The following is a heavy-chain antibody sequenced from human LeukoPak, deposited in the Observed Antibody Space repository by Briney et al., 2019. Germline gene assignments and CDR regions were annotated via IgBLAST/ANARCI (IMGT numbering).Heavy chain of an antibody. D-gene: IGHD5-18*01. V-gene: IGHV3-30*04. J-gene: IGHJ6*02. CDR3: ARDQRGYRNGFPYYYYYGMDV. Sequence: PGRPLRLSCADSGFTFSSYAMHRVRQAPGKGREWVAVVSYYGRDKYYADSVKGRVTISRDNSKHTLYLQMNSLRPEDTAVYYCARDQRGYRNGFPYYYYYGMDVWGQGTTVTVSS. CDR2: VSYYGRDK. CDR1: GFTFSSYA.